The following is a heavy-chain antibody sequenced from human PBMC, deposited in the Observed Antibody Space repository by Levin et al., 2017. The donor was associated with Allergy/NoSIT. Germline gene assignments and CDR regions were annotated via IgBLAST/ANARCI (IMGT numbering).Heavy chain of an antibody. D-gene: IGHD3-22*01. J-gene: IGHJ4*02. CDR3: AKVRLEGYDSSGYYG. CDR1: GFTFSSYA. CDR2: ISGSGGST. Sequence: GESLKISCAASGFTFSSYAMSWVRQAPGKGLEWVSAISGSGGSTYYADSVKGRFTISRDNSKNTLYLQMNSLRAEDTAVYYCAKVRLEGYDSSGYYGWGQGTLVTVSS. V-gene: IGHV3-23*01.